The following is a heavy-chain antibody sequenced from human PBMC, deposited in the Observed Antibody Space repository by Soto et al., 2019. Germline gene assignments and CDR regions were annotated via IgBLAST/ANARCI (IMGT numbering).Heavy chain of an antibody. Sequence: GESLKISCTASGFTFGDYAMSWFRQAPGKGLEWVGFIRSKAYGGTTEYAASVKGRFTISRDDSKSIAYLQMNSLKTEDTAVYYCTRDTDVDIVATIPMYWGQGTLVTVSS. CDR3: TRDTDVDIVATIPMY. CDR1: GFTFGDYA. D-gene: IGHD5-12*01. CDR2: IRSKAYGGTT. V-gene: IGHV3-49*03. J-gene: IGHJ4*02.